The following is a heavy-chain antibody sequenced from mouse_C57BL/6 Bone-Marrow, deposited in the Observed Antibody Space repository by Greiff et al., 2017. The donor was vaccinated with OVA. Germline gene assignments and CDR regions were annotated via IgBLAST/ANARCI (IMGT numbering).Heavy chain of an antibody. CDR1: GYTFTSYW. Sequence: QVQLQQPGTELVKPGASVKLSCKASGYTFTSYWMHWVKQRPGQGLEWIGNINPSNGGTNYNEKFKSKATLTVDKSSSTAYMQLSSLTSEDSAVYYCVSPFCYYGSRAWYFDVWGTGTTVTVSS. V-gene: IGHV1-53*01. J-gene: IGHJ1*03. CDR3: VSPFCYYGSRAWYFDV. CDR2: INPSNGGT. D-gene: IGHD1-1*01.